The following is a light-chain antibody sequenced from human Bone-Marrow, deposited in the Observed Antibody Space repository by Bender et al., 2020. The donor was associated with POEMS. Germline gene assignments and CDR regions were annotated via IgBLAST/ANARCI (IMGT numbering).Light chain of an antibody. CDR3: SSYSSVTTAV. CDR1: SSNTGSGYD. J-gene: IGLJ3*02. V-gene: IGLV1-40*01. CDR2: GYN. Sequence: QSVLTQPPSVSGAPGQRVTISCTGSSSNTGSGYDINWYQHLPGTAPKLLIYGYNNRPSGVPDRFSGSKSGTSASLAITGLQAEDEGDYYCSSYSSVTTAVFGGGTKVTVL.